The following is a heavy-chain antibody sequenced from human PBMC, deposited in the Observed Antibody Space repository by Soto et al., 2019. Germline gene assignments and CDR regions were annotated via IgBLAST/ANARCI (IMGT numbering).Heavy chain of an antibody. V-gene: IGHV1-3*01. J-gene: IGHJ3*02. CDR1: GYTFTSYA. Sequence: QVQLVESGAEVKKPGASVKVSCKASGYTFTSYAMHWVRQAPGHRLEWMGWINAGNGNTKYSQKFQGRVTITRDTSASTAYMELSSLRSEDTAVYYCARDGLLHAFDIWGQGTMVTVSS. CDR2: INAGNGNT. CDR3: ARDGLLHAFDI. D-gene: IGHD5-18*01.